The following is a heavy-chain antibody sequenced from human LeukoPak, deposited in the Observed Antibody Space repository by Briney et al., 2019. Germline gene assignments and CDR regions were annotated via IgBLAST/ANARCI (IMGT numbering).Heavy chain of an antibody. CDR1: GFSFTNYA. CDR2: TSGSGGRT. V-gene: IGHV3-23*01. D-gene: IGHD4-17*01. CDR3: AKDNGAYGFDY. Sequence: PGGSLRLSCAASGFSFTNYAMSWVRQAPGKGLEWVSATSGSGGRTYYADSVKGRFTISRDNSKNTLYLQMNSLRAEDTAVYCCAKDNGAYGFDYWGQGTLVTVSS. J-gene: IGHJ4*02.